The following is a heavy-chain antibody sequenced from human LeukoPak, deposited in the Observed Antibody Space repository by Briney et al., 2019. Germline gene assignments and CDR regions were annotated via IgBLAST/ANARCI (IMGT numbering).Heavy chain of an antibody. CDR3: AELGITMIGGV. CDR2: ISSSSSYI. V-gene: IGHV3-21*01. D-gene: IGHD3-10*02. CDR1: GFTFSSCS. Sequence: PGGSLRLSCAASGFTFSSCSMNWVRQAPGKGLEWVSSISSSSSYIHYADSVKGRFTISRDNAKNSLYLQMNSLRAEDTAVYYCAELGITMIGGVWGKGTTVTISS. J-gene: IGHJ6*04.